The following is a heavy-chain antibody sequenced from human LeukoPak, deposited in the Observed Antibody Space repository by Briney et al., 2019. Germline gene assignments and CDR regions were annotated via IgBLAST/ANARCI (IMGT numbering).Heavy chain of an antibody. D-gene: IGHD3-16*01. CDR1: GFSFSTYA. V-gene: IGHV3-7*01. Sequence: GGSLRLSCAASGFSFSTYAISWVRQAPGKGLEWVANIKQDGSKKEYVDSVKGRLTISGDDAKNSLYLQMDSLRADDTAMYYCAREGWGGFDYWGQGTLVTVSS. CDR3: AREGWGGFDY. J-gene: IGHJ4*02. CDR2: IKQDGSKK.